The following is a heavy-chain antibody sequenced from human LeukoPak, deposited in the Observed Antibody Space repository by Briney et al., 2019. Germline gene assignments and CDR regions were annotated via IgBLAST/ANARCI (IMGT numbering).Heavy chain of an antibody. CDR2: INPNSGGT. D-gene: IGHD6-19*01. V-gene: IGHV1-2*02. Sequence: ASVMVSCKASGYTFTGYYMHWVRQAPGQGLEWMGWINPNSGGTNYAQKFQGRVTMTRDTSISTAYMELSRLRPDDTAVYYCASHSSGWYEYYFDYWGQGTLVTVSS. CDR1: GYTFTGYY. CDR3: ASHSSGWYEYYFDY. J-gene: IGHJ4*02.